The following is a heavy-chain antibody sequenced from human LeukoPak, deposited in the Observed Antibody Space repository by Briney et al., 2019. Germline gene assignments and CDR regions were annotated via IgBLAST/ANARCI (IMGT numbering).Heavy chain of an antibody. CDR2: MNPNSGNT. Sequence: ASVKVSCKASGGTFSSYAINWVRQATGQGLEWMGWMNPNSGNTGYAQKFQGRVTMTRNTSISTAYMELSSLRSEDTAVYYCARVRITMVRGASRERYYFDYWGQGTLVTVSS. J-gene: IGHJ4*02. D-gene: IGHD3-10*01. CDR3: ARVRITMVRGASRERYYFDY. CDR1: GGTFSSYA. V-gene: IGHV1-8*02.